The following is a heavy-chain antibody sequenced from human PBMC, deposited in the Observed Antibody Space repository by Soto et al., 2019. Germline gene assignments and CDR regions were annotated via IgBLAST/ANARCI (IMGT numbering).Heavy chain of an antibody. J-gene: IGHJ5*01. V-gene: IGHV4-30-2*01. Sequence: PSETLSLTCTVSGGSINSGCYSWTWIRQPPGKGLEWIGFIYHTGTTYYNPSLKSRVTISVDRSKNQFSLKLNSVTAADTAVYYCARGVNYYDSSGSSWFDYWGQGALVTVSS. CDR3: ARGVNYYDSSGSSWFDY. CDR2: IYHTGTT. D-gene: IGHD3-22*01. CDR1: GGSINSGCYS.